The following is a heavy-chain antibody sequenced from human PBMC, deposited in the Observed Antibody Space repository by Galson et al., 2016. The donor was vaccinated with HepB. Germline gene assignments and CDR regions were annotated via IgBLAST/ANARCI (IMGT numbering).Heavy chain of an antibody. D-gene: IGHD3-9*01. J-gene: IGHJ3*02. Sequence: SLRLSCAASGFTFSKYALHWVRQAPGKGLEWVAVISTNGISQNYEDSVKSRFTVYRDNSKNTVDLQMNSLRPEDTAVYYCAKDQGILRHFDWLTYDAFDMWGQGTMVTVSS. CDR3: AKDQGILRHFDWLTYDAFDM. CDR1: GFTFSKYA. V-gene: IGHV3-30*18. CDR2: ISTNGISQ.